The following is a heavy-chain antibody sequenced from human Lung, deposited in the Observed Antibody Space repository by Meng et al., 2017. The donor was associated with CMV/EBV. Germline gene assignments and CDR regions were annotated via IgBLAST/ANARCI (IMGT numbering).Heavy chain of an antibody. J-gene: IGHJ4*01. Sequence: SXXVSXKASGYTFTGYYMHWVRQAPGQGLEWMGWINPNSGGTNYAQKFQGRVTMTRDTSISTAYMELSRLRSDDTAVYYCARGVAAAPTIYYFDYWGHGTLVTVSS. CDR3: ARGVAAAPTIYYFDY. V-gene: IGHV1-2*02. CDR2: INPNSGGT. D-gene: IGHD6-13*01. CDR1: GYTFTGYY.